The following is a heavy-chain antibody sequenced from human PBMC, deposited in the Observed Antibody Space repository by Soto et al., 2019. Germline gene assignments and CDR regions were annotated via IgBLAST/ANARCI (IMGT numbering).Heavy chain of an antibody. CDR1: GLTISSASYY. V-gene: IGHV4-31*03. Sequence: SDTLSLTCSVSGLTISSASYYWSWIRQHPGKGLEWVGNIYYNGSTYYSPSLKSRVTVWFDTSKNQFSLRLTSVTAADTAVYYCEKYPNGGSRPNFDYWGKEPRVTVS. CDR3: EKYPNGGSRPNFDY. CDR2: IYYNGST. J-gene: IGHJ4*02. D-gene: IGHD7-27*01.